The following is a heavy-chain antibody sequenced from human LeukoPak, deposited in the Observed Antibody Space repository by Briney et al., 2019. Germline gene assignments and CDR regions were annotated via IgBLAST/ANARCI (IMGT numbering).Heavy chain of an antibody. Sequence: GGSLRLSCAASGFTFSSYAMSWVRQAPGKGLEWVSAISGSGGSTYYADSVKGRFTISSDNSKNALYPQMNSLRAQHTAVYYCAKDPGDIVVVPCWGQGTLVTVSS. CDR3: AKDPGDIVVVPC. CDR1: GFTFSSYA. D-gene: IGHD2-2*01. CDR2: ISGSGGST. V-gene: IGHV3-23*01. J-gene: IGHJ4*02.